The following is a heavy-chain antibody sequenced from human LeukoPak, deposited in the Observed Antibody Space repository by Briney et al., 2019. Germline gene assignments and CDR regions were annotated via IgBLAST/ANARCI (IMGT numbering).Heavy chain of an antibody. V-gene: IGHV3-23*01. D-gene: IGHD3-10*01. Sequence: AGGSLRLSCAASGFTFSHYAMSWVRQGPGQGLEWVSAISGSRGSTYYADSVKGRFTISRDNSKNTLYLQMNSLRAEDTAVYYCAKAGGSGSYYNELDYWGQGTMVTVSS. J-gene: IGHJ4*02. CDR2: ISGSRGST. CDR3: AKAGGSGSYYNELDY. CDR1: GFTFSHYA.